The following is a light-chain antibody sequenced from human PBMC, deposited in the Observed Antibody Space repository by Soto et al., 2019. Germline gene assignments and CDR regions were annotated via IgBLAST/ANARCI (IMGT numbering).Light chain of an antibody. Sequence: DIQMTQSPSSFSASWGDRVTITCRASQGIGKYLAWFQQRQGKAPKXLIYSTSTLQTGGPSRFSGSGYGTDFNFTISSLQPEDVATYYCLQYNSYPQTFGQGTKVDI. CDR1: QGIGKY. J-gene: IGKJ2*01. CDR2: STS. V-gene: IGKV1-16*01. CDR3: LQYNSYPQT.